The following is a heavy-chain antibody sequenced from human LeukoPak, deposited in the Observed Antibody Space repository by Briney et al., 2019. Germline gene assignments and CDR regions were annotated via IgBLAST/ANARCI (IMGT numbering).Heavy chain of an antibody. CDR3: ARPLSGYNYYYGMDV. Sequence: GASVQVSCKASGYTFTSYGISWVRQAPAQGLEWMGWISAYNGNTNYAQKLQGRDTMTTDTSTSTAYMELRSLRSDDTAVYYCARPLSGYNYYYGMDVWGQGTTVTVSS. V-gene: IGHV1-18*01. J-gene: IGHJ6*02. CDR2: ISAYNGNT. D-gene: IGHD1-26*01. CDR1: GYTFTSYG.